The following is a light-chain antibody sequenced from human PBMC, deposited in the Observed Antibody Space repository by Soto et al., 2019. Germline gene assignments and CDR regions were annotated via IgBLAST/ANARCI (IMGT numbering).Light chain of an antibody. CDR1: QSVSSSY. CDR2: GAS. J-gene: IGKJ5*01. CDR3: QQYGSSRVT. V-gene: IGKV3-20*01. Sequence: ESVLPQSPCTLSLSPGERATVSCISSQSVSSSYLAWYQQKPGQAPRLLIYGASSRATGTPDRFSGSGSGTDFTLTISRLEPEDFAVYYCQQYGSSRVTFGQGTRLEIK.